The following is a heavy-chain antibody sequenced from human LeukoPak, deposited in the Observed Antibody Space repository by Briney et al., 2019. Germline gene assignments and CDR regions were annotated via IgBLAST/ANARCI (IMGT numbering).Heavy chain of an antibody. Sequence: PGGSLRLSCAASGFTFSSYWMSWVRQAPGKGLEWVANIKQDGSEKYYVDSVKGRFTISRDNAKNSLYLQMNSLRAEDTAVYYCATGPGYYDSSGYPYYFDYWGQGTLVTVSS. CDR1: GFTFSSYW. V-gene: IGHV3-7*01. J-gene: IGHJ4*02. D-gene: IGHD3-22*01. CDR2: IKQDGSEK. CDR3: ATGPGYYDSSGYPYYFDY.